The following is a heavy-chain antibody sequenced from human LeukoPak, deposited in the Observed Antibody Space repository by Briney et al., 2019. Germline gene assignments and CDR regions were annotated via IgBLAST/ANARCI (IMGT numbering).Heavy chain of an antibody. V-gene: IGHV4-4*02. CDR2: IFHSATT. Sequence: PSGTLSLTCAVSGGSINSSNWWSWVRQPPGKGLEWIGEIFHSATTNYNPPLKSRVTISVDKSKNHFSLKLSSVTAADTAVYYCARAPYYDSSGYHSAYFEYWGQGTLVTVSS. CDR1: GGSINSSNW. J-gene: IGHJ4*02. CDR3: ARAPYYDSSGYHSAYFEY. D-gene: IGHD3-22*01.